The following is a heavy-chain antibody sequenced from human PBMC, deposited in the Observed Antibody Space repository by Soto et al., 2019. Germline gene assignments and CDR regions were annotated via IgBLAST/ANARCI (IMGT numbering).Heavy chain of an antibody. Sequence: EVQLLESGGGSVQPGGSLRLSCAASGFTFSSYAMDWVRRPPGKGLEWVSSISGSGGTAYYADSVKGRFSISRDSLVNPLYLQMNSLRAEDTAVYYCAKGRGQNWNFDSWGQGTLVTVSP. V-gene: IGHV3-23*01. J-gene: IGHJ5*01. D-gene: IGHD1-1*01. CDR3: AKGRGQNWNFDS. CDR2: ISGSGGTA. CDR1: GFTFSSYA.